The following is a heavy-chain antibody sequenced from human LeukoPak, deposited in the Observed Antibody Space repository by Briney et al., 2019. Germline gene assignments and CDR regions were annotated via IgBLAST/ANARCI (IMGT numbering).Heavy chain of an antibody. CDR3: AHRHAVTTGGAFDI. Sequence: SGPTLVNPTQTPTLTCTFSGFSLSTSGVGVGWIRQPPGKALEWLALIYWNDDKRYSPSLKSRPTITKDTSKNQVVLTMTNMDPVDTATYYCAHRHAVTTGGAFDIWGQGTMVTVSS. CDR2: IYWNDDK. D-gene: IGHD4-17*01. CDR1: GFSLSTSGVG. V-gene: IGHV2-5*01. J-gene: IGHJ3*02.